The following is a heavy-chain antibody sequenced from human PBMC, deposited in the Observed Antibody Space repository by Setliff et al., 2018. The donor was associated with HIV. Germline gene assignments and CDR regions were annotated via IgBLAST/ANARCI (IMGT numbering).Heavy chain of an antibody. V-gene: IGHV1-18*01. Sequence: ASVKVSCKASGYIFTSYGISWVRQAPGQGLEWMGWISAYNGNTNYAQKFQGRVSMTIDTSTSTAYMGLRSLRPDDTAVYFCARDPSSGIYYDSSGQYFQNWGQGTRVTVSS. D-gene: IGHD3-22*01. CDR3: ARDPSSGIYYDSSGQYFQN. CDR1: GYIFTSYG. CDR2: ISAYNGNT. J-gene: IGHJ1*01.